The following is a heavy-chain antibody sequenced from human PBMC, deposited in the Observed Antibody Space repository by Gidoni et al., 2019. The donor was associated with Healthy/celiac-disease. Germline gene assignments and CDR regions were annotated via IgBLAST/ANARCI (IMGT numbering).Heavy chain of an antibody. D-gene: IGHD2-2*01. Sequence: QVQLVQSGAEVKKPGASVKVSCKPSGYTFTGYYMHWVRQAPGQGLEWMGRINPNSGGTNYAQKFQGRVTMTRDTSISTAYMELSRLRSDDTAVYYCAMGYCSSTSCYYYMDVWGKGTTVTVSS. CDR2: INPNSGGT. CDR1: GYTFTGYY. J-gene: IGHJ6*03. CDR3: AMGYCSSTSCYYYMDV. V-gene: IGHV1-2*06.